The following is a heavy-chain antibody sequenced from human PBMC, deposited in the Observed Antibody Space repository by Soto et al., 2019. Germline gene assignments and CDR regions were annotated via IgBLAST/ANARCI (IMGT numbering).Heavy chain of an antibody. J-gene: IGHJ4*02. Sequence: VQLVESGGGVVQPGRSLRLSCAASGFTFSSYAMHWVRQAPGKGLEWVSIITITGFIDYADSVKGRFTISRDNAKSSLYLQMNSLRAEDTAVYYCARDSREYNAYDYNWGQGTLVTVSS. CDR1: GFTFSSYA. D-gene: IGHD5-12*01. V-gene: IGHV3-21*01. CDR2: IITITGFI. CDR3: ARDSREYNAYDYN.